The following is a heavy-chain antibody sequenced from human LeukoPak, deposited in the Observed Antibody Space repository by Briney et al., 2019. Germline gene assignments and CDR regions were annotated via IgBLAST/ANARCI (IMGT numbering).Heavy chain of an antibody. Sequence: SETLSLTCTVSGDSISTYIWNWIRQPPGKTLEWIGYIYYIGSTNYNPSLDSRVRISVDTSKNQFSLKLRDVTAADTAVYYCASSRWAVAGTYWGQGTLVTVSS. J-gene: IGHJ4*02. V-gene: IGHV4-59*01. CDR3: ASSRWAVAGTY. D-gene: IGHD6-19*01. CDR2: IYYIGST. CDR1: GDSISTYI.